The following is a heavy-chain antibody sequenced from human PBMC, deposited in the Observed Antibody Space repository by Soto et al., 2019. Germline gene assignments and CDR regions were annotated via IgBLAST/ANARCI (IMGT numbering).Heavy chain of an antibody. D-gene: IGHD4-17*01. J-gene: IGHJ6*02. CDR2: IYPGDSDT. V-gene: IGHV5-51*01. CDR3: ARHQNYGDYLLLRYYYGMDG. CDR1: GYSFTSYW. Sequence: LGESLKISCKGSGYSFTSYWIGWVRQMPGKGLEWMGIIYPGDSDTRYSPSFQGQVTISADKSISTAYLQWSSLKASDTAMYYCARHQNYGDYLLLRYYYGMDGWAQGNTVTVSS.